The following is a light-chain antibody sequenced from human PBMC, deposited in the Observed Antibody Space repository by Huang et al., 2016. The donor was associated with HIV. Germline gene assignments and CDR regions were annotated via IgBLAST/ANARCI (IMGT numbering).Light chain of an antibody. CDR1: QSVSSSY. CDR3: QQGLT. Sequence: EIVLTQSPGTLSLSPGERATLSCRASQSVSSSYLAWDQQKPGQAPRLRIYGASSRATGIPDGFSGSGSGTDFTLTISRLEPEDFAVYYCQQGLTFGGGTKVEIK. V-gene: IGKV3-20*01. J-gene: IGKJ4*01. CDR2: GAS.